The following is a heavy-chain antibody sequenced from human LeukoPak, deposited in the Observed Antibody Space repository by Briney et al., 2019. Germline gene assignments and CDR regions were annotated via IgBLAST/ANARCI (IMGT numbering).Heavy chain of an antibody. Sequence: PSETLSLTCTVSGGSISSYYWSRIRQPPGKGLEWIGYIYYSGSTNYNPSLKSRVTISVDTSKNQFSLKLSSVTAADTAVYYCARHSTMVRGVYDYWGQGTLVTVSS. V-gene: IGHV4-59*08. D-gene: IGHD3-10*01. J-gene: IGHJ4*02. CDR2: IYYSGST. CDR1: GGSISSYY. CDR3: ARHSTMVRGVYDY.